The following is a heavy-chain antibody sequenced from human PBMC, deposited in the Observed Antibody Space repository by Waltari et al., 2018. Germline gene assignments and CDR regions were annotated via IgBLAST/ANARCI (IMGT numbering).Heavy chain of an antibody. Sequence: QLQLQESGPGLVKPSETLSLTCTVSGGSISSSSYYWGWIRQPPGKGLEWIGSIYYSGSTYYNPSLKSRVTISVDTSKNQFSLKLSSVTAADTAVYYCARDKEAAQYYYDSSGPIDYWGQGTLVTVSS. CDR2: IYYSGST. D-gene: IGHD3-22*01. CDR3: ARDKEAAQYYYDSSGPIDY. V-gene: IGHV4-39*07. CDR1: GGSISSSSYY. J-gene: IGHJ4*02.